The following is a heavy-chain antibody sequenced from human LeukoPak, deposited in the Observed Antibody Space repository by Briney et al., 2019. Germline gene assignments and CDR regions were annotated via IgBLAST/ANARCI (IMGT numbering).Heavy chain of an antibody. CDR1: GVSISSYY. CDR3: ARARYVNSFYAFDI. D-gene: IGHD3-9*01. Sequence: TASETLSLTCTVSGVSISSYYWSWIRLPPGKGLDWIGYLSKSGNTNYSPSLKSRVTIFGDTSKNQFFPKLSSVTAADTAVYYCARARYVNSFYAFDIWGQGTLVTVSS. J-gene: IGHJ3*02. CDR2: LSKSGNT. V-gene: IGHV4-59*01.